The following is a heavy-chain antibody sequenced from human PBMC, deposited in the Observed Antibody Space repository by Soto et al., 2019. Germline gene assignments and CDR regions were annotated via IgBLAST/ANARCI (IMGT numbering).Heavy chain of an antibody. J-gene: IGHJ6*02. V-gene: IGHV4-31*02. CDR3: ASGTTYYVFLSGWRPPGYSRMDV. CDR2: LYYSGST. D-gene: IGHD3-3*01. Sequence: RIRLDPKKGLEWIGYLYYSGSTYYNPSLKSRVTISVDTSKNQFSLKLSSVTAADTAVYYCASGTTYYVFLSGWRPPGYSRMDVSGQGRTVTV.